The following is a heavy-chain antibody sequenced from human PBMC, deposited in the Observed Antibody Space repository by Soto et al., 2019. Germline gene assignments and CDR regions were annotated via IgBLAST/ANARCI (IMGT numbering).Heavy chain of an antibody. Sequence: GGSLRLSCAASGFTFDDYGMSWARQAPGKGLEWVSGVNWNGGSTGYADSVKGRFTISRDNAKNPLYLQMNSLRAEDTAVYYCARVPSAYSYFDYWGQGALVTVSS. D-gene: IGHD3-22*01. CDR1: GFTFDDYG. CDR3: ARVPSAYSYFDY. CDR2: VNWNGGST. J-gene: IGHJ4*02. V-gene: IGHV3-20*04.